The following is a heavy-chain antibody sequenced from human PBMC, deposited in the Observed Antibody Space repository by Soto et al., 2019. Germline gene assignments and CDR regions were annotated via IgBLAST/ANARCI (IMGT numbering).Heavy chain of an antibody. CDR2: TRNKANSYTT. D-gene: IGHD2-2*01. CDR1: GFTFSAHY. J-gene: IGHJ4*02. CDR3: ASSLGYCSTTSCHHYYFDF. Sequence: PGGSLRLSCAASGFTFSAHYMDWVRQAPGKGLEWVGRTRNKANSYTTEYAASVKGRFTISRDDSESSLYLQMNSLKTEDTAVYYCASSLGYCSTTSCHHYYFDFWGQGTLVTVSS. V-gene: IGHV3-72*01.